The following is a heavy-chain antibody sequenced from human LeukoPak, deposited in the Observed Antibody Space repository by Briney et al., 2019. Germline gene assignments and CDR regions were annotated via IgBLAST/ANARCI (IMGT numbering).Heavy chain of an antibody. D-gene: IGHD2-2*01. CDR2: INPNSGGT. CDR3: ARDLCSSTSCRHLYYMDV. CDR1: GYTFTGYY. Sequence: ASVKVSCTASGYTFTGYYMHWVRQAPGRGLEWVGGINPNSGGTNYAQKFQGRVTMTRDTSISTAYMELSRLRSDDTAVYYCARDLCSSTSCRHLYYMDVWGKGTTVTVSS. J-gene: IGHJ6*03. V-gene: IGHV1-2*02.